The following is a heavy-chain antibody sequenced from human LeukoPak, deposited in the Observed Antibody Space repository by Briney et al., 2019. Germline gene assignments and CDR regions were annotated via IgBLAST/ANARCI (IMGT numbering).Heavy chain of an antibody. CDR1: GGSISSSSYY. D-gene: IGHD1-26*01. CDR2: IYYSGST. V-gene: IGHV4-39*01. Sequence: PSETLSLTCTVSGGSISSSSYYWGWIRQPPGKGLEWIGSIYYSGSTYYNPSLKSRVTISVDTSKNQFSLKLSSVTAADTAVYYCARTRWELSPFDYWGQGTLVTVSS. J-gene: IGHJ4*02. CDR3: ARTRWELSPFDY.